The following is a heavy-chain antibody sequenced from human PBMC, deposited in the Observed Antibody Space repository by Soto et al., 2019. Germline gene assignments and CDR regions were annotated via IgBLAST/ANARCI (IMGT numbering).Heavy chain of an antibody. CDR1: GFSFSSYW. Sequence: EVQLVESGGGLVQPGGSLRLSCAASGFSFSSYWMHWVRQAPGKGPVCVSRINIDGSSTNYADSVKGRFTISRDNAKNTLYLHMNSLRAEDTAVYYCARGEDVLTGYYWSYCGQGTLVTVSS. CDR3: ARGEDVLTGYYWSY. V-gene: IGHV3-74*02. D-gene: IGHD3-9*01. J-gene: IGHJ4*02. CDR2: INIDGSST.